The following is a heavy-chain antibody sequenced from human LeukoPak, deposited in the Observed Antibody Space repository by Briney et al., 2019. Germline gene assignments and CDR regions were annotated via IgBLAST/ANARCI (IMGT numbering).Heavy chain of an antibody. V-gene: IGHV3-23*01. CDR2: ISHSGGST. D-gene: IGHD5-18*01. Sequence: GGSLRLSCAASGFTFSSHAMSWVRQALGKGLDWVSGISHSGGSTHYADSVKGRFTISRDNSKNTLYLQMNNLRAEDTAVYYCAKDRGYSYGYDYYGMDVWGQGTTVTVSS. CDR1: GFTFSSHA. J-gene: IGHJ6*02. CDR3: AKDRGYSYGYDYYGMDV.